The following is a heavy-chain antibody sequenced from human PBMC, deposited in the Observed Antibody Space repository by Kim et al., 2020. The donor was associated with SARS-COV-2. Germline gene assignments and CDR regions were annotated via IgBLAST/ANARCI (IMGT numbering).Heavy chain of an antibody. CDR3: AKDSNVATTALRYYYYYGMDV. V-gene: IGHV3-43*01. CDR1: GFTFDDYT. D-gene: IGHD4-17*01. J-gene: IGHJ6*02. Sequence: GGSLRLSCAASGFTFDDYTMHWVRQAPGKGLEWVSLISWDGGSTYYADSVKGRFTISRDNSKNSLYLQMNSLRTEDTALYYCAKDSNVATTALRYYYYYGMDVWGQGTTVTVSS. CDR2: ISWDGGST.